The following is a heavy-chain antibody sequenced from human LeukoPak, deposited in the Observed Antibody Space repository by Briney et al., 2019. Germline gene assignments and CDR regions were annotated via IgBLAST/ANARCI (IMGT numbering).Heavy chain of an antibody. J-gene: IGHJ4*02. D-gene: IGHD3-22*01. CDR2: INHSGST. V-gene: IGHV4-34*01. Sequence: PSETLSLTCAVYGGSFSGYYWSRIRQPPGKGLEWIGEINHSGSTNYNPSLKSRVTISVDKSKNQFSLKLSSVTAADTAVYYCARDAYDSSGYSFDYWGQGTLVTVSS. CDR3: ARDAYDSSGYSFDY. CDR1: GGSFSGYY.